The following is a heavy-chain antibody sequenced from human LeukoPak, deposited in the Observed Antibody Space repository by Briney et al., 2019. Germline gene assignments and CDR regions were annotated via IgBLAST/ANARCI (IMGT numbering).Heavy chain of an antibody. CDR2: ISSNGGST. J-gene: IGHJ4*02. CDR1: GFTFSSYA. D-gene: IGHD5-18*01. V-gene: IGHV3-64*01. Sequence: GESLRLSCAASGFTFSSYAMHWVRQAPGKGLEYVSAISSNGGSTYYANSVKGRFTISRDNSKNTPYLQMGSLRAEDMAVYYCARVQGEAYSYGLDYWGQGTLVTVSS. CDR3: ARVQGEAYSYGLDY.